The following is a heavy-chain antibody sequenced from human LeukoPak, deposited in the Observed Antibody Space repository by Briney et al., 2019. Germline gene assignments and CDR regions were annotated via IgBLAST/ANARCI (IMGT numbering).Heavy chain of an antibody. V-gene: IGHV3-21*01. J-gene: IGHJ4*02. CDR3: ARSRTTVTKYALDY. Sequence: GGSLRLSCAASGFTFFTYSMNWVRQAPGKGLEWVSSISSYSNYINYADSVKGRFTISRDNAKNSLYLQMNSLRAEDTAVYYCARSRTTVTKYALDYWGQGTLVTVSS. D-gene: IGHD4-17*01. CDR1: GFTFFTYS. CDR2: ISSYSNYI.